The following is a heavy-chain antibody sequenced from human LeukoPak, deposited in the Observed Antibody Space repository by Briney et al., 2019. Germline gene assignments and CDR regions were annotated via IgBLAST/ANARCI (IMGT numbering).Heavy chain of an antibody. Sequence: SETLSLTCTVPDGSISNSFWNWVRQPPGKGLEWIAYIHTSGSTNYNPAFKSRVTLSVDTSKNQFSLNLTSVTAADTAMYYCARHGRNSGAPNYWGQGTLVTVSS. CDR1: DGSISNSF. J-gene: IGHJ4*02. D-gene: IGHD6-19*01. V-gene: IGHV4-4*09. CDR3: ARHGRNSGAPNY. CDR2: IHTSGST.